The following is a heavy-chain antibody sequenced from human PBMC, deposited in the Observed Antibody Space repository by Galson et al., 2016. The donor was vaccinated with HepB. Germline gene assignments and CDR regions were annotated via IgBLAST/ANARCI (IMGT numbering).Heavy chain of an antibody. J-gene: IGHJ5*02. CDR1: GFTFSNFA. CDR2: IRNSGSNT. V-gene: IGHV3-23*01. CDR3: VKDFRSCGGCDCYGWFDP. Sequence: SLRLSCAASGFTFSNFAMNWVRQAPGKGLEWVSSIRNSGSNTYYADSVKGRFTISRDNAKNTLFLQMNNLGADDTAVYYCVKDFRSCGGCDCYGWFDPWGQGILVTVSS. D-gene: IGHD2-21*02.